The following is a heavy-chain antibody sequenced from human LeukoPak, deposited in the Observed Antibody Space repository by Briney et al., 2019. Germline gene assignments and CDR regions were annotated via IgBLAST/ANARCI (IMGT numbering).Heavy chain of an antibody. CDR3: ARGSSGIATDY. CDR1: GGSFSGYY. CDR2: INHSGST. Sequence: PSETLSLTCAVYGGSFSGYYWSWIRQPPGKGLEGIGEINHSGSTNYNPSLKSRVTISVDTSKNQFSLKLSSVTAADTAVYYCARGSSGIATDYWGQGTLVTVSS. V-gene: IGHV4-34*01. D-gene: IGHD3-22*01. J-gene: IGHJ4*02.